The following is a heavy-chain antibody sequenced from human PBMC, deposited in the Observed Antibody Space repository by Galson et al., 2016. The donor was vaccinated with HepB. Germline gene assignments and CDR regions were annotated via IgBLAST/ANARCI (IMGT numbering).Heavy chain of an antibody. Sequence: WIRQAPGKGLEWVSVISGSGRRTYYADSAKGRFTISRDTSKNTLYLQMNNLRDEDTAVYYCARGRALYSSGWYPYGKYYFDYWGQGTLVTVSS. D-gene: IGHD6-19*01. J-gene: IGHJ4*02. CDR2: ISGSGRRT. CDR3: ARGRALYSSGWYPYGKYYFDY. V-gene: IGHV3-23*01.